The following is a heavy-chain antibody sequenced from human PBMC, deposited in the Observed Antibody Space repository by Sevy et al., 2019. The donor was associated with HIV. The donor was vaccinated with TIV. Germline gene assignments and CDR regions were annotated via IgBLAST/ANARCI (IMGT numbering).Heavy chain of an antibody. V-gene: IGHV3-23*01. CDR2: ISGSGGTT. CDR3: EKEGLITPIDF. CDR1: GFIFSNYA. D-gene: IGHD2-8*01. J-gene: IGHJ4*01. Sequence: GGSLRLSCAASGFIFSNYAMSWVRQAPGKGLEWVSVISGSGGTTYYADSVKGRFTISRDNAKNTLYLQMNILRVEDTAVYYCEKEGLITPIDFWGQGTLVTVSS.